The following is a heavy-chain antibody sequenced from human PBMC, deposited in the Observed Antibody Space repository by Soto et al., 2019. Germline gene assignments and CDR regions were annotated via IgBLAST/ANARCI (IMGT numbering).Heavy chain of an antibody. V-gene: IGHV4-39*01. CDR2: IYYSGST. CDR1: GGSISSSSYY. Sequence: SETLSLTCTVSGGSISSSSYYWGWIRQPPGKGLEWIGSIYYSGSTYYNPSLKSRVTISLDTSKNQFSLKLSSVTAADTAVYYCARHVAHYDFWSGYYYYYGMDVWGQGTTVTVSS. D-gene: IGHD3-3*01. J-gene: IGHJ6*02. CDR3: ARHVAHYDFWSGYYYYYGMDV.